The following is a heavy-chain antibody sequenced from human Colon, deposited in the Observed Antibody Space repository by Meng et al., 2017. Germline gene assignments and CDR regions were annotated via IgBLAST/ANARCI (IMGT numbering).Heavy chain of an antibody. CDR1: GFTFGDYA. CDR2: IRSKVHRVTT. D-gene: IGHD3-22*01. J-gene: IGHJ4*02. Sequence: GESLKISCTASGFTFGDYAMSWFRQAPGKGLEWIGFIRSKVHRVTTEYAASAKGRFTISRDDSKGIAYLQMNNLNIEDTAVYYCSRGDYYDSSGYWYCGYWGQGTLVNVYS. CDR3: SRGDYYDSSGYWYCGY. V-gene: IGHV3-49*03.